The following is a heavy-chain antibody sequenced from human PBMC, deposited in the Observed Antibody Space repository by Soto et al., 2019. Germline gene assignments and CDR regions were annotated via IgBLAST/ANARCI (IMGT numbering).Heavy chain of an antibody. D-gene: IGHD6-6*01. CDR1: GFTFSSYS. CDR2: ISSSSSTI. Sequence: GGSLRLSCAASGFTFSSYSMNWVRQAPGKGLEWVSYISSSSSTIYYADSVKGRFTISRDNAKNSLYLQMNSLRDEDTAVYYCAREEYSSSSYYYYGMDVWGQGTTVTVSS. J-gene: IGHJ6*02. CDR3: AREEYSSSSYYYYGMDV. V-gene: IGHV3-48*02.